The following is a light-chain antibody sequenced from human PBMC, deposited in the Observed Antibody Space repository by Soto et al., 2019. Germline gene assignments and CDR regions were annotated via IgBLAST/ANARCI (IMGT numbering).Light chain of an antibody. CDR2: DAS. Sequence: VFTQSPGTLSLSPGERATLSCRASQSFTSTSLAWYQQNPGQAPRLLIYDASNRAAGIPARFSGSGSGTDFTLTISSLEPEDFEVDYCQQRSNWPLTFGGGTKVDIK. CDR1: QSFTSTS. CDR3: QQRSNWPLT. V-gene: IGKV3D-20*02. J-gene: IGKJ4*01.